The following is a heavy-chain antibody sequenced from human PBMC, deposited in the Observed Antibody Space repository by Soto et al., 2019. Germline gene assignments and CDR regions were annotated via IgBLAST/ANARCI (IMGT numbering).Heavy chain of an antibody. V-gene: IGHV4-31*03. CDR1: GGSISSGGYY. Sequence: PSETLSLTCTVSGGSISSGGYYWSWIRHHPGKGLEWIGYIYYSGSTYYNPSLKSRVTISVDTSKNQFSLKLSSVTAADTAVYYCARRGYDILTGYSWFDPSGQGPLVTVFS. J-gene: IGHJ5*02. D-gene: IGHD3-9*01. CDR3: ARRGYDILTGYSWFDP. CDR2: IYYSGST.